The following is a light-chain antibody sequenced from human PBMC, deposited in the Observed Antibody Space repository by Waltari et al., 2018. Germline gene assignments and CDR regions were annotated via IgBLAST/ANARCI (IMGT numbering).Light chain of an antibody. CDR3: QQRAKWLT. CDR2: NAS. CDR1: QSVGSS. Sequence: IVLTPYPAPLSLSPGERATLSCRASQSVGSSLAWYQQKPGQAPRLLSYNASNRATGISARFSGSGSGTDFTLTISSLEPEDFAVYYCQQRAKWLTFGGGTKVEIK. V-gene: IGKV3-11*01. J-gene: IGKJ4*01.